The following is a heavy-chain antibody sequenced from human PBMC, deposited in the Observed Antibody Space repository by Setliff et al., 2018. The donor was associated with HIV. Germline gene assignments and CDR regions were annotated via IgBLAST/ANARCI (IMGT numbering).Heavy chain of an antibody. CDR1: GFTFASYG. CDR2: VKYDGSSK. V-gene: IGHV3-30*02. Sequence: GGSLRLSCAASGFTFASYGMHWVRQAPGKGLEWVTFVKYDGSSKYYADSVKGRFTISRDNSKNTLYLQMNSLRGEDTAVYYCAKDSEAVAVKYYYMDVWGRGTTVTVSS. J-gene: IGHJ6*03. CDR3: AKDSEAVAVKYYYMDV. D-gene: IGHD6-19*01.